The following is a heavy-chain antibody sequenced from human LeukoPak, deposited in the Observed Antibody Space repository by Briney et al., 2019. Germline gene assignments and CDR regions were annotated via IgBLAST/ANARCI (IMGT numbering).Heavy chain of an antibody. CDR1: GFKFDDYA. CDR2: ISYDGSNK. Sequence: GGSLRLSCTASGFKFDDYAMHWVRQAPGKGLEWVAVISYDGSNKYYADSVKGRFTISRDNSKNTQYLQMNSLRAEDTAVYYCARAARPRANDAFDIWGQGTMVTVSS. J-gene: IGHJ3*02. V-gene: IGHV3-30*03. CDR3: ARAARPRANDAFDI.